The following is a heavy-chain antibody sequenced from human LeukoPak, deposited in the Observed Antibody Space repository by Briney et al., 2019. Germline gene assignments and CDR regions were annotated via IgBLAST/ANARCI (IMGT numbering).Heavy chain of an antibody. D-gene: IGHD1-26*01. CDR3: ARDDEMGATLLPCYFDY. CDR2: ISAYNGNT. J-gene: IGHJ4*02. V-gene: IGHV1-18*01. CDR1: GYTFTSYG. Sequence: ASVKVSCKASGYTFTSYGISWVRQAPGQGLEWMGWISAYNGNTNYPQKLQGRVTMTTDTSTSTAYMELRSLRSDDTAVYYCARDDEMGATLLPCYFDYWGQGTLVTVSS.